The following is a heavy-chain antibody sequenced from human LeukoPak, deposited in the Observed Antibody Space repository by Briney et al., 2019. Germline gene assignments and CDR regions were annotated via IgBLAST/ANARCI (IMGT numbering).Heavy chain of an antibody. CDR1: GGSISSSSYY. V-gene: IGHV4-39*01. Sequence: SETLSLTCTVSGGSISSSSYYWGWIRQPPGTGLEWIGSINYSGSTYYNPSLKSRVTISVDTSKNQFSLKLSSVTAADTAVYYCARLTTVTSWMGYYYYGMDVWGQGTTVTVSS. J-gene: IGHJ6*02. D-gene: IGHD4-11*01. CDR3: ARLTTVTSWMGYYYYGMDV. CDR2: INYSGST.